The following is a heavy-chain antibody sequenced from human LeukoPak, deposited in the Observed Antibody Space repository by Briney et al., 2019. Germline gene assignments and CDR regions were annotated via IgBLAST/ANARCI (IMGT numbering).Heavy chain of an antibody. J-gene: IGHJ6*02. Sequence: ASVKVSCKASGYTFTDYNMHWVRQAPGQGLEWMGWINPNSGGTNYAQKFQGRVTMTRDTSISTAYMELSRLRSNDTAVYFCARDAAMVAMDVWGQGTTVTVSS. CDR3: ARDAAMVAMDV. D-gene: IGHD5-18*01. CDR2: INPNSGGT. V-gene: IGHV1-2*02. CDR1: GYTFTDYN.